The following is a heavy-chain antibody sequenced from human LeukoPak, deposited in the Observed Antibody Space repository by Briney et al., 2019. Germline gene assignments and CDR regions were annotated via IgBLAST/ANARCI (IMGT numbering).Heavy chain of an antibody. J-gene: IGHJ5*02. Sequence: RPSETLSLTCTVSGDSITNYYWSWIRQPPGKGLEWIGYIYYSGSTNYNPSLKSRVTISVDTSKNQFSLKLSSVTAADTAVYYCARDYGDYGNWFDPWGQGTLVTVSS. V-gene: IGHV4-59*12. CDR3: ARDYGDYGNWFDP. CDR1: GDSITNYY. D-gene: IGHD4-17*01. CDR2: IYYSGST.